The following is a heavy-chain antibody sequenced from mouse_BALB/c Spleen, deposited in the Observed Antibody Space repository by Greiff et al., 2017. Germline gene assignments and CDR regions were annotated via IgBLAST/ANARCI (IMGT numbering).Heavy chain of an antibody. J-gene: IGHJ4*01. Sequence: EVKLEESGGGLVQPGGSRKLSCAASGFTFSSFGMHWVRQAPEKGLEWVAYISSGSSTIYYADTVKGRFTISRDNPKNTLFLQMTSLRSEDTAMYYCARKNYGAMDYWGQGTSVTVSS. CDR2: ISSGSSTI. CDR3: ARKNYGAMDY. V-gene: IGHV5-17*02. CDR1: GFTFSSFG. D-gene: IGHD1-1*01.